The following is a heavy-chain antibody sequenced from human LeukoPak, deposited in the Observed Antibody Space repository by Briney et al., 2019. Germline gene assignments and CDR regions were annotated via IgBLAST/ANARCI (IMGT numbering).Heavy chain of an antibody. V-gene: IGHV4-61*02. CDR1: GDSISRGRYY. D-gene: IGHD1-26*01. CDR2: IYASGKT. CDR3: ARSFSEKYYFES. Sequence: SQTLSLTCTVSGDSISRGRYYWSWVRQPAGKELEWIGRIYASGKTDYNPYTPSLKSRVAMSLDTSKNQVSLYLTSVTAADTAMYFCARSFSEKYYFESWGQGTLVTVSS. J-gene: IGHJ4*02.